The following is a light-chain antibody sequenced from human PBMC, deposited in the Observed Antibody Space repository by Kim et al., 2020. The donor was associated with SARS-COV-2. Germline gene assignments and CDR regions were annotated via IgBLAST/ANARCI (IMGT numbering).Light chain of an antibody. CDR2: DVS. V-gene: IGLV2-14*03. J-gene: IGLJ2*01. CDR3: NSYTISSTLV. CDR1: DSDVGGYNY. Sequence: SFTLSCTGTDSDVGGYNYVSWYQQHPGNAPKLIIYDVSKRPSGVSNRFSGSKSGNTASLTISGLQAEDEAHYYCNSYTISSTLVFGGGTKVTVL.